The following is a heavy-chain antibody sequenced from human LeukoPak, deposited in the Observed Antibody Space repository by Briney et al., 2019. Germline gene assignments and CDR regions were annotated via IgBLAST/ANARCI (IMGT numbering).Heavy chain of an antibody. J-gene: IGHJ4*02. CDR1: GFTVSSNY. V-gene: IGHV3-53*01. CDR2: IYSGGST. D-gene: IGHD4-23*01. CDR3: AREPYGGNSGDY. Sequence: GGSLRLSCAAFGFTVSSNYMSWVRQAPGKGLEWVSVIYSGGSTYYADSVKGRFTISRDNSKNTLYLQMNSLRAEDTAVYYCAREPYGGNSGDYWGQGTLVTVSS.